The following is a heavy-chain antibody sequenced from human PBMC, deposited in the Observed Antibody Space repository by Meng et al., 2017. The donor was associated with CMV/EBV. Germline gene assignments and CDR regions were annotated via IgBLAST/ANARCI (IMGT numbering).Heavy chain of an antibody. CDR3: ARDPIAARPGGYYYYYGMDV. Sequence: SETLSLTCTVSGGSISSYYWSGIRQPPGKGLEGIGYIYYSGSTNYNPSLKSRVTISVDTSKNQFSLKLSSVTAADTAVYYCARDPIAARPGGYYYYYGMDVWGQGTTVTVSS. D-gene: IGHD6-6*01. CDR2: IYYSGST. V-gene: IGHV4-59*01. J-gene: IGHJ6*02. CDR1: GGSISSYY.